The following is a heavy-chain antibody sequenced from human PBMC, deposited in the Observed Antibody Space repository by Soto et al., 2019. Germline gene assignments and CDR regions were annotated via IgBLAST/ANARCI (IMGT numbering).Heavy chain of an antibody. CDR2: IYSGGST. V-gene: IGHV3-53*01. D-gene: IGHD5-12*01. J-gene: IGHJ4*02. Sequence: GWFPRLSCSASGFPVSSNYMSWVRQAPGKGLEWVSVIYSGGSTYYADSVKGRFTISRDNSKNTLYLQMNSLRAEDTAVYYGARQQKRWLQFIEDWCQGPLVTGSS. CDR3: ARQQKRWLQFIED. CDR1: GFPVSSNY.